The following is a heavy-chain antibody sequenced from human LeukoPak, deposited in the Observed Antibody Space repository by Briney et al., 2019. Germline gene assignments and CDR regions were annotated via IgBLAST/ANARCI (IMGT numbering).Heavy chain of an antibody. CDR2: IYYSGST. CDR1: GGSISSGGYY. CDR3: ARGVDIVVVPAAGWIDY. V-gene: IGHV4-31*03. Sequence: SQTLSLTCTVSGGSISSGGYYWSWIRQHPGKGLEWIVYIYYSGSTYYNPSLKSRVTISVDTSKNQFSLKLSSVTAADTAVYYCARGVDIVVVPAAGWIDYWGQGTLVTVSS. J-gene: IGHJ4*02. D-gene: IGHD2-2*03.